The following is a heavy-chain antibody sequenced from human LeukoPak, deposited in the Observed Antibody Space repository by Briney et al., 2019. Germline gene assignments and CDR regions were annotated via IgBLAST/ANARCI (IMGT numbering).Heavy chain of an antibody. CDR2: ISGSGGST. J-gene: IGHJ4*02. Sequence: GGSLRLSCAASGFTFSSYAMSSVRQAPGKGLEWVSAISGSGGSTYYADSVKGRFTISRDNSKNTLYLQMNSLRAEDTAVYYCAKPLSSGWYYFDYWGQGTLVTVSS. V-gene: IGHV3-23*01. D-gene: IGHD6-19*01. CDR1: GFTFSSYA. CDR3: AKPLSSGWYYFDY.